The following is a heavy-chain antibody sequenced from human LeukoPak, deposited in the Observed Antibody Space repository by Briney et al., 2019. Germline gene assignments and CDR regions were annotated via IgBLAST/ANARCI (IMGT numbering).Heavy chain of an antibody. J-gene: IGHJ3*02. V-gene: IGHV1-2*02. CDR2: INPNSGGT. D-gene: IGHD3-22*01. Sequence: ASVKVSCKASGYTFTDYYMHWVRQAPGQGLEWMGWINPNSGGTNYAQKFQGRVTMTRDTSISTAYMELSRLRSDDTAIYYCARAGVWDYSDSSGYHNAAFDIWGQGTMVTVSS. CDR3: ARAGVWDYSDSSGYHNAAFDI. CDR1: GYTFTDYY.